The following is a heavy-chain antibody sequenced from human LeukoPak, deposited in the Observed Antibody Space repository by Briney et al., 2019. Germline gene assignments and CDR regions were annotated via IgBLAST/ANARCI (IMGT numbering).Heavy chain of an antibody. CDR2: IHYSGTI. D-gene: IGHD2-15*01. J-gene: IGHJ3*02. Sequence: SETLSLTCTVPGASINSHYWSWIRQPPARGLEWVGYIHYSGTISYNPSLRSRVTVSVDTSKNQFSLKLNSVTAADTAVYYCARSALVVGSFLDAFDIWGQGTMVTVSS. CDR1: GASINSHY. CDR3: ARSALVVGSFLDAFDI. V-gene: IGHV4-59*11.